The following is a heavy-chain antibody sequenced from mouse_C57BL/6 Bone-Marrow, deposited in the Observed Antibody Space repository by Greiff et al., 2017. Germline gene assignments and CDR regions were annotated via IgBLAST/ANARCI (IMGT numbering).Heavy chain of an antibody. J-gene: IGHJ2*01. CDR1: GYTFTSYG. V-gene: IGHV1-81*01. Sequence: VKLMESGAELARPGASVKLSCKASGYTFTSYGISWVKQRTGQGLEWIGEIYPRSGNTYYNEKFKGKATLPTDKSSSTAYMELRSLTSEDSAVYFCARVRTVVSDYWGQGTTLTVSS. D-gene: IGHD1-1*01. CDR3: ARVRTVVSDY. CDR2: IYPRSGNT.